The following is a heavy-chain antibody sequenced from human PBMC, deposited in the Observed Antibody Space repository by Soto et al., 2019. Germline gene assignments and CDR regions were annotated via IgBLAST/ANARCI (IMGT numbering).Heavy chain of an antibody. Sequence: GGSLRLSCADSGFTFSSYAMSWVRHAPGKGLEWVSAISGSGGSTYYADSVKGRFTISRDNSKNTLYLQMNSLRAEDTAVYYCAKDSSITIFGVVIFYGMDVWGQGTTVTVSS. J-gene: IGHJ6*02. CDR2: ISGSGGST. V-gene: IGHV3-23*01. D-gene: IGHD3-3*01. CDR1: GFTFSSYA. CDR3: AKDSSITIFGVVIFYGMDV.